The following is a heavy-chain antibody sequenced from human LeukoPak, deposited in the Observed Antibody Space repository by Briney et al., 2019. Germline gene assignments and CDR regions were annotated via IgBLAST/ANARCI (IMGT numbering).Heavy chain of an antibody. CDR1: GFTFSSYG. J-gene: IGHJ4*02. CDR2: VSSDGSNK. V-gene: IGHV3-30*03. D-gene: IGHD6-13*01. Sequence: GGSLRLSCAASGFTFSSYGIHWVRQAPDKGLEWVAVVSSDGSNKYYADSVKGRFTISRDTSKNTLYLQMNSLGAEDTAVYYCARGYSSSWFGYFDYWGQGTLVTVFS. CDR3: ARGYSSSWFGYFDY.